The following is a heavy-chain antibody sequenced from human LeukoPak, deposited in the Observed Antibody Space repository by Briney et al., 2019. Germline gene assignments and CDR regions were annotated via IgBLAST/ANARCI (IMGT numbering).Heavy chain of an antibody. CDR1: GGSISGYY. CDR3: ARGPYRITMVRGSRYFDY. D-gene: IGHD3-10*01. V-gene: IGHV4-34*01. CDR2: INHSGST. J-gene: IGHJ4*02. Sequence: SETLSLTCAVYGGSISGYYWSWIRQAPGKGLEWIGGINHSGSTNYNPSLKSRVTISVDTSKNQFSLKLSSVTAADTAVYYCARGPYRITMVRGSRYFDYWGQGTLVTVSS.